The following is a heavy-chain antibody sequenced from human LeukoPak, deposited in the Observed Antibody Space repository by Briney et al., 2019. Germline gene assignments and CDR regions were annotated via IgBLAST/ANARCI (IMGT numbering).Heavy chain of an antibody. J-gene: IGHJ5*02. CDR3: ARDRGFSSGHGGWFDP. D-gene: IGHD6-19*01. CDR1: GGSISNNY. Sequence: SETLSLTCTVSGGSISNNYWNWIRQPAGEGLEYIGRIYSSGSTHYNPHLKSRVTMSVDTSKNQFYLKLTSVTVADTALYYCARDRGFSSGHGGWFDPWGQGTLVTVSS. CDR2: IYSSGST. V-gene: IGHV4-4*07.